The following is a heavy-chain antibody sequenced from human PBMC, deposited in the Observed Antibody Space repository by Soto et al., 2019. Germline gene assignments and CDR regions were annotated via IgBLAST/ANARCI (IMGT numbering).Heavy chain of an antibody. Sequence: SETLSLTCTVSGGSISRGGYYWSWIRQHPGKTLEWIGNIYYSGSTNYNPSLKSRVTISVDTSNNQLSLKLRSVTAADTAVYYCARHDGFSSGWIFDYWGHGTLVTVSS. CDR1: GGSISRGGYY. J-gene: IGHJ4*01. D-gene: IGHD6-19*01. CDR2: IYYSGST. V-gene: IGHV4-39*01. CDR3: ARHDGFSSGWIFDY.